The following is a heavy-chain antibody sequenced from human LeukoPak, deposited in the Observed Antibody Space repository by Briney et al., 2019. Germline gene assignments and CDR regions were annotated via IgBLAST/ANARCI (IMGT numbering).Heavy chain of an antibody. V-gene: IGHV3-23*01. J-gene: IGHJ4*02. CDR1: GFTFSSSA. D-gene: IGHD2-15*01. CDR3: AKQLGYCSDGSCYFPY. CDR2: ISNNGGYT. Sequence: GGSLRLSCAASGFTFSSSAMSWVRQAPGKGLEWVSAISNNGGYTYYADSVQGRFTISRDNSKSTLCLQMNSLRAEDTAVYYCAKQLGYCSDGSCYFPYWGQGTLVTDSS.